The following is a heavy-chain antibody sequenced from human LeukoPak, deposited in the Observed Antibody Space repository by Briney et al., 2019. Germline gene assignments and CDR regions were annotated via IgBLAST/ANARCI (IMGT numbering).Heavy chain of an antibody. CDR1: GYSFTSYW. CDR2: IYPGDSDT. Sequence: GESLKISCQGSGYSFTSYWIGWVRQMPGKGLAWMGIIYPGDSDTRYSPSFQGQVTISAVKSISTAYLQWSSLKASDTAMYYCARRRGYSYGPFDYWGQGTLVTVSS. CDR3: ARRRGYSYGPFDY. D-gene: IGHD5-18*01. J-gene: IGHJ4*02. V-gene: IGHV5-51*01.